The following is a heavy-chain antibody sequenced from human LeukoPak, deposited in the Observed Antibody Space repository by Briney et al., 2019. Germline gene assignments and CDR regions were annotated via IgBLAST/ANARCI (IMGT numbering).Heavy chain of an antibody. CDR3: ARDLFGITGTIDY. Sequence: GGSLRLSCAASGFTFSSYGMHWVRQAPGKGLEWVAFIRYDGSNKYYADSVKGRFTISRDNSKNTLYLQMNSLRAEDTAVYYCARDLFGITGTIDYWGQGTLVTVSS. D-gene: IGHD1-20*01. CDR2: IRYDGSNK. J-gene: IGHJ4*02. CDR1: GFTFSSYG. V-gene: IGHV3-30*02.